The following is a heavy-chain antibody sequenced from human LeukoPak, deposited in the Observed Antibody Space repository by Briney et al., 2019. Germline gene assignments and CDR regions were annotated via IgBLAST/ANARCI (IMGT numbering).Heavy chain of an antibody. J-gene: IGHJ6*02. V-gene: IGHV3-53*01. CDR3: AGDGFLEWSAPYYYYGMDV. CDR1: GFTVSSNY. D-gene: IGHD3-3*01. CDR2: LYSGGST. Sequence: PGGSLRLSCAASGFTVSSNYMSWVRQAPGKGLEWVSVLYSGGSTYYADSVKGRFTISRDNSKNTLYLQMNSLRAEDTAVYYCAGDGFLEWSAPYYYYGMDVWGQGTTVTVSS.